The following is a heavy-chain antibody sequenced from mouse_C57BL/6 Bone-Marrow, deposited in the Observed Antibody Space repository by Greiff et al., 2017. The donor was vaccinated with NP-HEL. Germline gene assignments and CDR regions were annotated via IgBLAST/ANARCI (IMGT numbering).Heavy chain of an antibody. J-gene: IGHJ4*01. CDR1: GFSLTSYG. D-gene: IGHD2-4*01. CDR3: ARRDYDSPYAMDY. Sequence: VKLMESGPGLVAPSQSLSITCTVSGFSLTSYGVHWVRQPPGKGLEWLVVIWSDGSTTYNSALKSRLSISKDNSKSQVFLKMNSLQTDDTAMYYCARRDYDSPYAMDYWGQGTSVTVSS. V-gene: IGHV2-6*03. CDR2: IWSDGST.